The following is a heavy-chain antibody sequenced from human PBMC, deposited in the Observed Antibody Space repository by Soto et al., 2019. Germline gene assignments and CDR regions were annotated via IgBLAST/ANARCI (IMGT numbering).Heavy chain of an antibody. CDR2: INSDGSST. CDR3: ARATMIVPDAFDI. D-gene: IGHD3-22*01. J-gene: IGHJ3*02. Sequence: GSLRLSCAASGFTFSSYWMHWVRQAPGKGLVWVSRINSDGSSTSYADSVKGRFTISRDNAKNTLYLQMNSLGAEDTAVYYCARATMIVPDAFDIWGQGTMVTVSS. CDR1: GFTFSSYW. V-gene: IGHV3-74*01.